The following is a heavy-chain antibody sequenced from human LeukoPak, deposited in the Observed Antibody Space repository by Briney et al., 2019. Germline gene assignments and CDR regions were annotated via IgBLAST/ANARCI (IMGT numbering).Heavy chain of an antibody. CDR3: AKPYYYDSSGPDY. CDR1: GFPFSSYA. D-gene: IGHD3-22*01. Sequence: PGGSLRLSCAASGFPFSSYAMTWVRQAPGKGLEWVSSISGDGATTYHADSVKGRFTISRDNSKNTLYLQMNSLRAEDTAVYYCAKPYYYDSSGPDYWGQGTLVTVSS. J-gene: IGHJ4*02. CDR2: ISGDGATT. V-gene: IGHV3-23*01.